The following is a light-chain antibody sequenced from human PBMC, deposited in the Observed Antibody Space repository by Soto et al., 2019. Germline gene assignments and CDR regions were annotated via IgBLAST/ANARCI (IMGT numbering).Light chain of an antibody. V-gene: IGLV1-40*01. CDR3: QSYDASLSVV. J-gene: IGLJ2*01. Sequence: QSVLTQPPSVAGAPGQRVTLSYPGSPSNIGAGYDVHWYQHLQGTAPKLLMYANSNRPSGVPDRFSGSKSGTSASLAITGLQAEDEADDYCQSYDASLSVVFGGGTKLTVL. CDR1: PSNIGAGYD. CDR2: ANS.